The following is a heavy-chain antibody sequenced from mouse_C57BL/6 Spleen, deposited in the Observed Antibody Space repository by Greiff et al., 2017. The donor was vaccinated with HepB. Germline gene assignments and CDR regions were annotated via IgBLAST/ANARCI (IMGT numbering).Heavy chain of an antibody. CDR3: AVDSSGYFAWFAY. J-gene: IGHJ3*01. D-gene: IGHD3-2*02. CDR1: GYTFTSYW. V-gene: IGHV1-53*01. Sequence: QVQLQQPGTELVKPGASVKLSCKASGYTFTSYWMHWVKQRPGQGLEWIGNINPSNGGTNYNEKFKSKATLKVDKSSSTAYMQLSSLTSEDSAVYYCAVDSSGYFAWFAYWCQGTLVTVSA. CDR2: INPSNGGT.